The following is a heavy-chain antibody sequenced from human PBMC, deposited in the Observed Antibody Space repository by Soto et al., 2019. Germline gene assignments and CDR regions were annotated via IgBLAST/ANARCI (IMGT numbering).Heavy chain of an antibody. V-gene: IGHV4-59*01. Sequence: PSQTLWLTCIVSGGSMIEYFWIWIRQSPGKGLEWLGYIYYLGSTDYNPSLKSRVTISVDTSKRQFSLRLTSVTAADTAVYYCARDGYDGSGSPYPAYWGPGTQVTVS. J-gene: IGHJ4*02. CDR3: ARDGYDGSGSPYPAY. CDR2: IYYLGST. D-gene: IGHD3-10*01. CDR1: GGSMIEYF.